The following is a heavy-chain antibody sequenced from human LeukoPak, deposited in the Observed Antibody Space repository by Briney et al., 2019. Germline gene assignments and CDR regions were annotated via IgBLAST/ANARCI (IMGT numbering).Heavy chain of an antibody. D-gene: IGHD3-22*01. Sequence: GASVKVSCKASGGTFSSYAISWVRQAPGQGLEWMGGIIPIFGTANYAQKFQGRVTITADKSTSTAYMELSSLRSEDTAVYYCARVSSWYDSSGRDTFDIWGQGTMVTVSS. CDR1: GGTFSSYA. V-gene: IGHV1-69*06. CDR2: IIPIFGTA. CDR3: ARVSSWYDSSGRDTFDI. J-gene: IGHJ3*02.